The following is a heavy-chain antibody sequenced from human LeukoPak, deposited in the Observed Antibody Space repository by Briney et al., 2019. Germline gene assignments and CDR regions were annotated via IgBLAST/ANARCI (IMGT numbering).Heavy chain of an antibody. J-gene: IGHJ4*02. CDR1: GGTFSSYA. CDR3: ASYDSSGYSHRY. CDR2: IIPIFGTA. V-gene: IGHV1-69*01. Sequence: SSVKVSCKASGGTFSSYAISWVGQAPGQGLEWMGGIIPIFGTANYAQKYQGRVTITADESTGTAYMELSSLRSEDTAVYYCASYDSSGYSHRYWGQGTLVTVSS. D-gene: IGHD3-22*01.